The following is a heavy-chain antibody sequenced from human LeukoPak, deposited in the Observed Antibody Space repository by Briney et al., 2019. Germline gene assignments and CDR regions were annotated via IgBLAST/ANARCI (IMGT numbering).Heavy chain of an antibody. J-gene: IGHJ4*02. Sequence: SGGSLRLSCAASGFTVSSKYMSWVRQAPGKGLEWVSIIYSGGSTYYADSVKGRFTISRDISKNTLYLQMNSLRAEDTAVYYCARDLVGAMAHGFDYWGQGTLVTVSS. D-gene: IGHD1-26*01. V-gene: IGHV3-53*01. CDR3: ARDLVGAMAHGFDY. CDR2: IYSGGST. CDR1: GFTVSSKY.